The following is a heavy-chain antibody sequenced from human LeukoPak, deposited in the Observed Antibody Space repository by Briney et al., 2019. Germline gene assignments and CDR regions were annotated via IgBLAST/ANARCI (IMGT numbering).Heavy chain of an antibody. Sequence: GGSLRLSCVVSGFTFRSYAMTWVRQAPGKGLEWVSAIGGSGANTYYADSVKGRLTISRDNSKNTLYLQMDSLRADDTAVYYCAKNGGDSYGTGHFDCWGQGTLVTVSS. V-gene: IGHV3-23*01. J-gene: IGHJ4*02. CDR1: GFTFRSYA. D-gene: IGHD3-10*01. CDR2: IGGSGANT. CDR3: AKNGGDSYGTGHFDC.